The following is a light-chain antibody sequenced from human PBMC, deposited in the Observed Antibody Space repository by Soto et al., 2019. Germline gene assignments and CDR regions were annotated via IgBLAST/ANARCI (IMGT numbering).Light chain of an antibody. Sequence: EVVLTQSPGTLSLSPGERATLSCRASQTMNSNYLAWYQHKPGQAPRLLIFGASRRATGIPDRFIGSGSGTDFTLTISRLEPGDIAVYYCQQSGGSLYTFGQGTKVEIK. CDR3: QQSGGSLYT. J-gene: IGKJ2*01. V-gene: IGKV3-20*01. CDR2: GAS. CDR1: QTMNSNY.